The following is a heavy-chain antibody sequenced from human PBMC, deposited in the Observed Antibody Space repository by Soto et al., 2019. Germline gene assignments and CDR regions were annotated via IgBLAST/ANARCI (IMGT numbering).Heavy chain of an antibody. D-gene: IGHD3-16*01. CDR3: ERHGAYYFDY. CDR2: IAHSGGT. V-gene: IGHV4-34*01. CDR1: AGSSGAFY. J-gene: IGHJ4*02. Sequence: SETVSPTSAVFAGSSGAFYCGWIRQQRGKGLEGIGEIAHSGGTVYNTAPKTRDTITGDSSNNQFSLKLNSVTAADTAVYYRERHGAYYFDYWGQGAPVTVSS.